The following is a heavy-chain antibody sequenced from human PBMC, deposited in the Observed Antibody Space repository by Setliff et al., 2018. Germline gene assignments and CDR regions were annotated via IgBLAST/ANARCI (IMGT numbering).Heavy chain of an antibody. CDR1: GYTFTGYY. V-gene: IGHV1-2*02. Sequence: ASVTVSCKASGYTFTGYYLHWVRQAPGQGLEWMGWMNPNTGGTTYAQAFQARITMTRDTSISTAYMELSRLTSDDSAVYYCARAVSGYDYHYFDKWGQGTLVTVSS. CDR2: MNPNTGGT. D-gene: IGHD5-12*01. CDR3: ARAVSGYDYHYFDK. J-gene: IGHJ4*02.